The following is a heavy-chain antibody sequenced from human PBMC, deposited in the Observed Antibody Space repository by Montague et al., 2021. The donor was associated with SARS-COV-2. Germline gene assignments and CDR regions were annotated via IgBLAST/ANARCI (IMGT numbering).Heavy chain of an antibody. CDR1: GGSISSSNYF. Sequence: SETLSLTCTVSGGSISSSNYFWDWIRQPPGKGLEWIGSIYFSGSTYYXXXLKSRVTISVDTSKNHFSLKLASVTAADTAVYWCARDGGKGLSVYTTEGGFDYWGQGTLVSVSS. CDR2: IYFSGST. D-gene: IGHD2-8*01. J-gene: IGHJ4*02. CDR3: ARDGGKGLSVYTTEGGFDY. V-gene: IGHV4-39*02.